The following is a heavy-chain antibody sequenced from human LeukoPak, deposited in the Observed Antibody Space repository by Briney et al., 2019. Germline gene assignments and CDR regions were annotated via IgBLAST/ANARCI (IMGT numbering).Heavy chain of an antibody. CDR1: GFTFSTYS. CDR2: IYSGGST. CDR3: ARGRYYFDY. Sequence: AGGSLRLSCAASGFTFSTYSMNWVRQAPGKGLEWVSVIYSGGSTYYADSVKGRFTISRDNSKNTLYLQMNSLRAEDTAVYYCARGRYYFDYWGQGTLVTVSS. J-gene: IGHJ4*02. V-gene: IGHV3-53*01.